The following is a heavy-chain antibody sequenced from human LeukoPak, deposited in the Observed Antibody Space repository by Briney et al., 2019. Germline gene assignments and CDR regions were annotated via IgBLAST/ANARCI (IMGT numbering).Heavy chain of an antibody. V-gene: IGHV3-23*01. Sequence: GGSLRLSCAASGFTFSSYAMSWVRQAPGKGLEWVSTISGTGGSTYYADSVKGQFTISRDNSENTLYLQMNSLRAEDTAVYYCARPAGEGKGFREWLSNSAFDIWGQGTMVTVSS. CDR2: ISGTGGST. J-gene: IGHJ3*02. CDR3: ARPAGEGKGFREWLSNSAFDI. CDR1: GFTFSSYA. D-gene: IGHD3-3*01.